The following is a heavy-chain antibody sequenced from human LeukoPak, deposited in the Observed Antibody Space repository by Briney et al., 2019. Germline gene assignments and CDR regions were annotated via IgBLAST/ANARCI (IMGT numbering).Heavy chain of an antibody. CDR1: GYTFTSYD. CDR2: MSPNSGNT. V-gene: IGHV1-8*01. J-gene: IGHJ3*02. CDR3: ARERTMIVAAFDI. D-gene: IGHD3-22*01. Sequence: GASVKVSCKASGYTFTSYDINWVRQATGQGLEWMGWMSPNSGNTGYAQKFQGRVTMTRNTSISTAYMELSSLRSEDTAVYYCARERTMIVAAFDIWGQGTMVTVSS.